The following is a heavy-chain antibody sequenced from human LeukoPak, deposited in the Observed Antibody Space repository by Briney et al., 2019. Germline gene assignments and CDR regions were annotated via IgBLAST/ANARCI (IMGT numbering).Heavy chain of an antibody. J-gene: IGHJ4*02. V-gene: IGHV3-21*01. CDR2: ISSGSSYI. CDR3: ARGVITRFGFDY. D-gene: IGHD2-21*01. Sequence: GGSLRLSCAASGFTFSSYIINWVRQAPGKGLEWVSSISSGSSYIYYADSVKGRFTISRDNTKHSLYLQMNSLRAEDTAVYYCARGVITRFGFDYWGQGTLVTVSS. CDR1: GFTFSSYI.